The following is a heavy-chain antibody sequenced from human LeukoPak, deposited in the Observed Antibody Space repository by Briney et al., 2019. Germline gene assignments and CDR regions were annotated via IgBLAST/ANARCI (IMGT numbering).Heavy chain of an antibody. CDR3: ARSFYDDTGYPNFDY. CDR1: GYTFTSYS. D-gene: IGHD3-9*01. Sequence: PGGSLRLSCAASGYTFTSYSMNWVRQAPGKGLEWVSFISSGSSYIYYADSVKGRFTISRDNAKKSLYLQMNSLRAEDTSVYFCARSFYDDTGYPNFDYLGQGTLVTVSS. CDR2: ISSGSSYI. V-gene: IGHV3-21*01. J-gene: IGHJ4*02.